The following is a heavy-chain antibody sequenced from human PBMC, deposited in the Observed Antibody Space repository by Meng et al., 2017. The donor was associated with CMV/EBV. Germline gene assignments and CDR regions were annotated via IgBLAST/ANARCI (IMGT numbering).Heavy chain of an antibody. CDR1: GYTFTGYY. CDR2: INPNSGDT. Sequence: ASVKVSCKASGYTFTGYYMHWVRQAPGQGLEWMGWINPNSGDTNYAQKFQGRVTMTRDTSTSTVYMELSSLRSEDTAVYYCAMAWGGYVWGSYRNGGWFDPWGQGTLVTVSS. V-gene: IGHV1-2*02. CDR3: AMAWGGYVWGSYRNGGWFDP. J-gene: IGHJ5*02. D-gene: IGHD3-16*02.